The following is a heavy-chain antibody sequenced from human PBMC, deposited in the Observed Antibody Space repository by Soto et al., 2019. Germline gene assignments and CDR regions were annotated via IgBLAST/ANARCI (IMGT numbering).Heavy chain of an antibody. J-gene: IGHJ4*02. D-gene: IGHD1-1*01. CDR1: GYPFSGYD. Sequence: GXSVKVDCKASGYPFSGYDIDWVRQATGQGLEWMGWMNPSTGNSGYAQKFQGRVTMTSDTSISTAHMELSSLRSEDTAVYYCARRAQTNGWNGFGADKYYFDFCGQRTLVTVPS. CDR3: ARRAQTNGWNGFGADKYYFDF. CDR2: MNPSTGNS. V-gene: IGHV1-8*01.